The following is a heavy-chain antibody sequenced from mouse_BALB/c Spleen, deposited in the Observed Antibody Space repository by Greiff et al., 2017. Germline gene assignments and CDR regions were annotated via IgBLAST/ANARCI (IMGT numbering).Heavy chain of an antibody. J-gene: IGHJ2*01. V-gene: IGHV1-69*02. D-gene: IGHD2-1*01. Sequence: QVHVKQPGAELVKPGAPVKLSCKASGYTFTSYWMNWVKQRPGRGLEWIGRIDPSDSETHYNQKFKDKATLTVDKSSSTAYIQLSSLTSEDSAVYYCARSGYGNYEDYWGQGTTLTVSS. CDR1: GYTFTSYW. CDR3: ARSGYGNYEDY. CDR2: IDPSDSET.